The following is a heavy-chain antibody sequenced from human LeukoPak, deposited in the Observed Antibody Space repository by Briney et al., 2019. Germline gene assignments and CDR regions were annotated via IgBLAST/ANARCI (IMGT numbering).Heavy chain of an antibody. CDR2: ISYDGSNK. V-gene: IGHV3-30-3*01. J-gene: IGHJ4*02. CDR1: GFTFSSYA. Sequence: PGRSLRLSCAASGFTFSSYAMHWVRQAPGKGLEWVAVISYDGSNKYYADSVKGRFTISRDNSKNTLYLQMNSLRAEDTAVYYCARLGADQSTPLDYWGQGTLVTVSS. D-gene: IGHD1-26*01. CDR3: ARLGADQSTPLDY.